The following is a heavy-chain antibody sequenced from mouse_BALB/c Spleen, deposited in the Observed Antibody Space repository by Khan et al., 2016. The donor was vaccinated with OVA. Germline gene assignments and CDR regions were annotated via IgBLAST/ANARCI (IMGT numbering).Heavy chain of an antibody. CDR1: GYTFISYY. CDR3: TSSYQFAY. J-gene: IGHJ3*01. V-gene: IGHV1S81*02. Sequence: QIQLVQSGAELVNPGASVKLSCKASGYTFISYYIYWVKQRPGQGLEWIGEINPSNDITDFNEKFKSKATLTIDKSSSTAYMQLSSLTSEDSAVYYCTSSYQFAYWGQGTLVTVSA. CDR2: INPSNDIT. D-gene: IGHD2-10*01.